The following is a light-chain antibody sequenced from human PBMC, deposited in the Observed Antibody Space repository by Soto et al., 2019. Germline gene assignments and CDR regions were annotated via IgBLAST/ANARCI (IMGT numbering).Light chain of an antibody. CDR3: CSYTISSTYV. CDR2: DVS. V-gene: IGLV2-18*02. Sequence: QSALTQPPSVSGSPGQSVTISCTGTSSDVGSYNRLSWYQQHPGKAPKLIIYDVSYRPSGVSYRFSGSKSGSTASLTISGLQPEDEADYYCCSYTISSTYVFGTGTKVTVL. CDR1: SSDVGSYNR. J-gene: IGLJ1*01.